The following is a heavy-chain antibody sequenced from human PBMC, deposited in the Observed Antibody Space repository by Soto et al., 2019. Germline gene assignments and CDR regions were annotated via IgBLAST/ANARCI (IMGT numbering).Heavy chain of an antibody. CDR2: ISSSSSYI. V-gene: IGHV3-21*01. CDR1: GCTFGDYA. J-gene: IGHJ3*02. Sequence: GGPLRLSCTASGCTFGDYAMIWIRQAPGKGLEWVSSISSSSSYIYYADSVKGRFTISRDNAKNSLYLQMNSLRAEDTAVYYCARAAFFDYGDFFDIWGQGTMVTVSS. CDR3: ARAAFFDYGDFFDI. D-gene: IGHD4-17*01.